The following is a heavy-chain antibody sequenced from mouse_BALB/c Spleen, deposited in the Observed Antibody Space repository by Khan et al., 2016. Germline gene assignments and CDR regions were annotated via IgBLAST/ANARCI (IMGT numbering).Heavy chain of an antibody. D-gene: IGHD2-2*01. CDR3: ARQGDYGYDVY. V-gene: IGHV4-1*02. CDR2: INPDSSTI. CDR1: GFDFSRYW. Sequence: EVKLLESGGGLVQPGGSLKLSCAALGFDFSRYWMSWVRQAPGKGLEWIGEINPDSSTINYTPSLKDKFIISRDNAKNTLYLQMSKVRSEDTALYCCARQGDYGYDVYWGQGTTLTVSS. J-gene: IGHJ2*01.